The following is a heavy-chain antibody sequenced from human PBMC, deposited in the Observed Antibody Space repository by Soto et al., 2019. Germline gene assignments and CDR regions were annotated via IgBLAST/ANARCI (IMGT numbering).Heavy chain of an antibody. CDR2: IYYSGST. D-gene: IGHD4-17*01. CDR1: GGSISSGGYY. CDR3: ARETIHYGDYYYGMDV. Sequence: QVQLQESGPGLVKPSQTLSLTCTVSGGSISSGGYYWSWIRQHPGKGLEWIGYIYYSGSTYYNPSLKRRVTISVDTSKNQFSLKLSSVTAADTAVYYCARETIHYGDYYYGMDVWGQGTTVTVSS. J-gene: IGHJ6*02. V-gene: IGHV4-31*03.